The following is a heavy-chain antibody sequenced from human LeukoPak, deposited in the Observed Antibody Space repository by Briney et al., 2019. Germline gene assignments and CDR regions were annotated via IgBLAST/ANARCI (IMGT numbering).Heavy chain of an antibody. J-gene: IGHJ3*02. V-gene: IGHV4-30-4*08. Sequence: SETLSLPCTVSGGSISSGDYYWSWIRQPSGKGLEWIGYIYYSGSTYYNPSLKSRVTISVDTSKNQFSLKLSSVTAADTAVYYCASPLYGGSYYDAFDIWGQGTMVTVSS. D-gene: IGHD1-26*01. CDR1: GGSISSGDYY. CDR2: IYYSGST. CDR3: ASPLYGGSYYDAFDI.